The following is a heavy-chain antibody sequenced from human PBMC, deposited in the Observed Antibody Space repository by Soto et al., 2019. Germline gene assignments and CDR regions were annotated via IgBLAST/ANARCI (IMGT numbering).Heavy chain of an antibody. J-gene: IGHJ4*02. CDR3: AREVTVASYSFDF. D-gene: IGHD5-12*01. CDR1: GGTFNNYA. Sequence: ASVKVSCKASGGTFNNYALSWARQAPGQGLEWMGGIIPIFNSANYAQKFQGRVTITADDSTSTAYMELRSLRPDDTAVYYCAREVTVASYSFDFWGQGTLVTVSS. CDR2: IIPIFNSA. V-gene: IGHV1-69*13.